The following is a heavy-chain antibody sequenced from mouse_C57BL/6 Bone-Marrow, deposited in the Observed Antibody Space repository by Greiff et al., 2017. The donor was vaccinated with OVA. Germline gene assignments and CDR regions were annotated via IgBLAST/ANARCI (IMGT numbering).Heavy chain of an antibody. J-gene: IGHJ2*01. V-gene: IGHV5-6*01. CDR3: ARGEDY. CDR2: ISSGGSYT. D-gene: IGHD2-13*01. Sequence: EVQGVESGGDLVKPGGSLKLSCAASGFTFSSYGMSWVRQTPDKRLEWVATISSGGSYTYYPDSVKGRFTISRDNAKNTLYLQMSSLKSEDTAMYYCARGEDYWGQGTTLTVSS. CDR1: GFTFSSYG.